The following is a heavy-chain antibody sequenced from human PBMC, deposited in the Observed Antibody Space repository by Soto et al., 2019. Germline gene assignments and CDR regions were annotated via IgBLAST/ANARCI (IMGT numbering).Heavy chain of an antibody. V-gene: IGHV4-30-4*01. Sequence: QVQLQESGPGLVKPSQTLCLICAVSGGSISSGDYNWSWIRQPPGKGLEWIGYIYYSGSTYYNPSLKSRVTISVDTSKNQFSLKLSSVTAADTAVYYCARGRSLLGMDVWGQGTTVTVSS. D-gene: IGHD1-26*01. CDR2: IYYSGST. CDR3: ARGRSLLGMDV. CDR1: GGSISSGDYN. J-gene: IGHJ6*02.